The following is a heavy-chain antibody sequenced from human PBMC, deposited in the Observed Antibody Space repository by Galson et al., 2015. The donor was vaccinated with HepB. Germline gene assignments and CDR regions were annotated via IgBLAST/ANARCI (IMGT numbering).Heavy chain of an antibody. CDR2: INPNSGGT. CDR1: GYTFTGYY. V-gene: IGHV1-2*04. D-gene: IGHD6-13*01. J-gene: IGHJ6*02. Sequence: SVKVSCKASGYTFTGYYMHWVRQAPGQGLEWMGWINPNSGGTNYAQKFQGWVTMTRDTSISTAYMELSRLRSDDTAVYYCARVRQQLTYGMDVWGQGTTVTVSS. CDR3: ARVRQQLTYGMDV.